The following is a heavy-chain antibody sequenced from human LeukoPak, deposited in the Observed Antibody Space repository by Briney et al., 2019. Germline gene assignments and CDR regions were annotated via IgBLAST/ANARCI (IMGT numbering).Heavy chain of an antibody. Sequence: GGSLRLXCAASGFTYSSSSMNWVRLAPGKGLESVSSISSGSSYIYYADPLKGRFTVSRDNAKNSLYLQMNSLRAEDTAVYYCASERYNWNYAFDYWGQGLLVTVSS. J-gene: IGHJ4*02. D-gene: IGHD1-7*01. CDR2: ISSGSSYI. V-gene: IGHV3-21*01. CDR1: GFTYSSSS. CDR3: ASERYNWNYAFDY.